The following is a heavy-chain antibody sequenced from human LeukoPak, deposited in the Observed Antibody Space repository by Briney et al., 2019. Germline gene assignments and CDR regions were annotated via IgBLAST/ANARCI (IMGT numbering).Heavy chain of an antibody. Sequence: SETLSLTCAVYGGSFSGYYWSWIRQPPGKGLEWIGEINHSGSTNYNPSLKGRVTISLDTSKNQFSLKLSSVTAADTAVYYCARGVEGLDWGQGTLVTVSS. CDR3: ARGVEGLD. V-gene: IGHV4-34*01. CDR2: INHSGST. J-gene: IGHJ4*02. D-gene: IGHD2-21*01. CDR1: GGSFSGYY.